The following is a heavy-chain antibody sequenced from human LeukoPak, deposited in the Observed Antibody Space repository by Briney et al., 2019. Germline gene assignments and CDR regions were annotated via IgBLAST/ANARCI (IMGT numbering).Heavy chain of an antibody. CDR3: ARYCSRTNCSAFDY. CDR1: GGSISSGTYY. D-gene: IGHD2-2*01. V-gene: IGHV4-39*01. J-gene: IGHJ4*02. Sequence: SETLSLTCPVSGGSISSGTYYWGWIRQPPGKGLEWIGSIHYSGSTYYNPSLMSRVTIFVDTSKNQFSLKLSFVTAADTALYYCARYCSRTNCSAFDYWGQGTLVTVSS. CDR2: IHYSGST.